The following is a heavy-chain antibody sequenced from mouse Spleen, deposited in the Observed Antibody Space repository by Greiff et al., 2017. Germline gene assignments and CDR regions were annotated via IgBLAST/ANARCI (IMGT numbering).Heavy chain of an antibody. V-gene: IGHV1-58*01. CDR2: IYIGNDYT. D-gene: IGHD2-12*01. CDR1: GYTFTSYG. Sequence: VQLQQSGAELVRPGSSVKMSCKTSGYTFTSYGVNWVKVRPGQGLEWIGYIYIGNDYTEYNEKFKGKATLTSDTSSNTAYMQLSSLTSEDSAIYFCARSYTGAMDYWGQGTSVTVSS. J-gene: IGHJ4*01. CDR3: ARSYTGAMDY.